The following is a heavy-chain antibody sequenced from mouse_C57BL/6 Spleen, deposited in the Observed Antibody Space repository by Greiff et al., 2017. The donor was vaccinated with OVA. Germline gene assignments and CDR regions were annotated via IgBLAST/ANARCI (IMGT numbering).Heavy chain of an antibody. CDR2: IHPNSGST. CDR3: ARDDYDARFAY. D-gene: IGHD2-4*01. CDR1: GYTFTSYW. J-gene: IGHJ3*01. Sequence: QVQLQQPGAELVKPGASVKLSCKASGYTFTSYWMHWVKQRPGQGLEWIGMIHPNSGSTNYNEKFKSKATLTVDKSSTTAYMQLSSLTSEDSAVYYCARDDYDARFAYWGQGTLVTLSA. V-gene: IGHV1-64*01.